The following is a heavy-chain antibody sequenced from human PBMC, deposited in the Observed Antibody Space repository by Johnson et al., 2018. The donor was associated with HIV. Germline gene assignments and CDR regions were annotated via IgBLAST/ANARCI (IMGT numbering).Heavy chain of an antibody. CDR1: GFTFRSYA. Sequence: LVETGGGVVQPGRSLRLSCAASGFTFRSYAMHWVRQAPGKALEWVAVIPYDETNTYYADSVTGRFTISRDNSKNTLYLQMNSLRAEDTAVYYCARDDGGGGDAFDIWGQGTMVTVSS. CDR3: ARDDGGGGDAFDI. CDR2: IPYDETNT. V-gene: IGHV3-30*04. J-gene: IGHJ3*02. D-gene: IGHD2-15*01.